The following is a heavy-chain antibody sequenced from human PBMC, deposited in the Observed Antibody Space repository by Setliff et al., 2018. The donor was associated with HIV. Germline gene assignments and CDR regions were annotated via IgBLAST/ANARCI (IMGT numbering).Heavy chain of an antibody. CDR2: IYTSGST. Sequence: PSETLSLTCTVSGGSISSYYWSWIRQPAGKGLEWIGRIYTSGSTNYNPSLKSRVTMSVDTSKNQFSLKLSSVTAADTAVYYCARGHYYDGSGQYYFDYWGQGTLVTVSS. CDR3: ARGHYYDGSGQYYFDY. J-gene: IGHJ4*02. V-gene: IGHV4-4*07. CDR1: GGSISSYY. D-gene: IGHD3-22*01.